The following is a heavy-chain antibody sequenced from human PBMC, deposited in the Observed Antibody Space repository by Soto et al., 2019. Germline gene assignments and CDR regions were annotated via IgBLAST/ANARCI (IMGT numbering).Heavy chain of an antibody. CDR2: TYYRSKWYN. J-gene: IGHJ6*02. D-gene: IGHD3-16*01. Sequence: PAQTLSLTCAISGDSVSSNSAAWNWIRQSPSRGLEWLGRTYYRSKWYNDYAVSVKSRITINPDTSKNQFSLQLNSVTPEDTAVYYCARGPLGEMATIFFYYYGMDVCGQGSTVTASS. CDR3: ARGPLGEMATIFFYYYGMDV. V-gene: IGHV6-1*01. CDR1: GDSVSSNSAA.